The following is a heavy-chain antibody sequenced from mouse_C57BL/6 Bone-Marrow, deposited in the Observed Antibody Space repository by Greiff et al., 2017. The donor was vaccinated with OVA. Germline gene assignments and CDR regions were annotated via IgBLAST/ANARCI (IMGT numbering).Heavy chain of an antibody. Sequence: EVKLQESGPELVKPGASVKMSCKASGYTFTDYNMHWVKQSHGKSLEWIGYINPNNGGTSYNQKFKGKATLTVNKSSSTAYMELRSLTSEDSAVYYCARNGYYVDYWGQGTTLTVSS. V-gene: IGHV1-22*01. D-gene: IGHD2-2*01. J-gene: IGHJ2*01. CDR2: INPNNGGT. CDR3: ARNGYYVDY. CDR1: GYTFTDYN.